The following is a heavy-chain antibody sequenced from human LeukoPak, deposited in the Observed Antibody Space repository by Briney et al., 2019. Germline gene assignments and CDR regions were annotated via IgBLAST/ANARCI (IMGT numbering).Heavy chain of an antibody. Sequence: GGSLRLSCAASGFSFTKNDAYCVRQAPGKGLEWVAYISQSGTTTYYQESVKGRFTISRDNANNSLYLQMNNLRAEDTAVYFCSTSHGGNSDFDYWGQGTLVTVSS. D-gene: IGHD4-23*01. CDR2: ISQSGTTT. V-gene: IGHV3-48*03. CDR3: STSHGGNSDFDY. J-gene: IGHJ4*02. CDR1: GFSFTKND.